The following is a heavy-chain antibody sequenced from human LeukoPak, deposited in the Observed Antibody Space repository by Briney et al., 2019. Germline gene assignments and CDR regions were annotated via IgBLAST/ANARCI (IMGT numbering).Heavy chain of an antibody. V-gene: IGHV3-15*01. CDR2: VKSKTNGGTI. D-gene: IGHD4-17*01. J-gene: IGHJ4*02. Sequence: GGSLRLSCAASGFTFSNAWMSWVRQAPGKGLEWVGRVKSKTNGGTIDYAAPVKGRFSISRDDSKNTLYLQMNSLKSEDTAVYYCTKFDYAAFEYWGQGALVTVSS. CDR1: GFTFSNAW. CDR3: TKFDYAAFEY.